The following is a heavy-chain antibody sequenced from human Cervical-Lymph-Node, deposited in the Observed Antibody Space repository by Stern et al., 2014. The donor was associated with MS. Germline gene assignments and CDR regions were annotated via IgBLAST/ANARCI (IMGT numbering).Heavy chain of an antibody. J-gene: IGHJ6*02. D-gene: IGHD1-7*01. Sequence: EVQLVESGAEVKKPGDSLRISCKTSGYNFNKYWIGWVRQMPGKGLEWMGVIYPDDSDPRYSPSFQGQVTISADRSISTAYLQWISLKASDTAMYYCALYNWNYDDAYQYYGIDVWGQGTTVTVSS. V-gene: IGHV5-51*01. CDR1: GYNFNKYW. CDR2: IYPDDSDP. CDR3: ALYNWNYDDAYQYYGIDV.